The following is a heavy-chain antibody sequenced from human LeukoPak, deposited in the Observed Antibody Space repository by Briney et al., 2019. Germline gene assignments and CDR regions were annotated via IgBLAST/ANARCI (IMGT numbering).Heavy chain of an antibody. V-gene: IGHV3-9*01. CDR2: ISWNSGTI. Sequence: GGSLRLSCAGSGFIFNNYAMHWVRHPPGKGLEWVSGISWNSGTIDYADSVRGRFTISRDNAKNSLYLQMDSLRVEDTAFFYCAKDNRRHYTSGPNPDSLHWGQGALVTVSS. D-gene: IGHD6-19*01. CDR3: AKDNRRHYTSGPNPDSLH. J-gene: IGHJ4*02. CDR1: GFIFNNYA.